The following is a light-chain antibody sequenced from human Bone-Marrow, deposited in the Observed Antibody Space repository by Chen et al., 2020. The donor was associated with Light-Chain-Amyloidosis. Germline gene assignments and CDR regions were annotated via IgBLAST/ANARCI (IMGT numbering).Light chain of an antibody. CDR2: EVT. CDR1: SSDVGGDNH. CDR3: SSYTITNTLV. Sequence: QSPLTQPAAVSGPPRPSSTTSSTGTSSDVGGDNHVSWYQQHPDKAPKLMIYEVTNRPSWVPDRFSGSKSDNTASLTISGLQTEDEADYFCSSYTITNTLVFGSGTRVTVL. J-gene: IGLJ1*01. V-gene: IGLV2-14*01.